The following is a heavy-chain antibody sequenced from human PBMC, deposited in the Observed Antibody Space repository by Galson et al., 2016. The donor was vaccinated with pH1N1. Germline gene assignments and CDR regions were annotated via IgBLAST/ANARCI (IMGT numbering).Heavy chain of an antibody. Sequence: PALVKPPQTLTLTCTFSGFSVSSSGMGVGWIRQPPGKALEWLAVIYWDDDKRYSPSLKSRLTITKDTSKNQVVLKMTNMDPADTATYYCAHREVMITNAFDFWGQGTMVTVSS. J-gene: IGHJ3*01. CDR2: IYWDDDK. D-gene: IGHD3-16*01. CDR3: AHREVMITNAFDF. V-gene: IGHV2-5*02. CDR1: GFSVSSSGMG.